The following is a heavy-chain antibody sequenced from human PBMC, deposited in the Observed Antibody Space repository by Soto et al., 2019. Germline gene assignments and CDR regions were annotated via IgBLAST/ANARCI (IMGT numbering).Heavy chain of an antibody. V-gene: IGHV4-4*02. Sequence: QVQLQESGPGLVKPSGTLSLTCDVSGGVVSSINWWSWVRQPPGKTLEWIGEVFHSGTTNYNPSRKRRVTMSVDKSKNQLSLKLSSVTAADTAVYYCARGGGTYSTSYGMDVWGQGTTVIVSS. CDR2: VFHSGTT. CDR3: ARGGGTYSTSYGMDV. J-gene: IGHJ6*02. CDR1: GGVVSSINW. D-gene: IGHD5-18*01.